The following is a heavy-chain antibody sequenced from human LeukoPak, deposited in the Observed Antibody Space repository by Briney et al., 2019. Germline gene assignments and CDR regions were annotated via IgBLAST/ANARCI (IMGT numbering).Heavy chain of an antibody. CDR3: ARDSSLSNPFDY. V-gene: IGHV3-21*01. J-gene: IGHJ4*02. CDR2: ISSSSSYI. D-gene: IGHD3-16*02. Sequence: KTGGSLRLSCAASGLTFSSYSMNWVRQAPGKGLEWVSSISSSSSYIYYADSVRGRFTISRDNAKNSLYLQMNSLRAEDTAVYYCARDSSLSNPFDYWGQGTLVTVSS. CDR1: GLTFSSYS.